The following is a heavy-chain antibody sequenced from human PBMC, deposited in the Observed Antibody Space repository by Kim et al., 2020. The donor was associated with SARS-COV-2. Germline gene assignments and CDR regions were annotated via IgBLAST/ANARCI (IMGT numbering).Heavy chain of an antibody. V-gene: IGHV4-59*01. CDR3: ARAPRHDAFDI. J-gene: IGHJ3*02. Sequence: THNPPTKGRATISVDPYKNQFSLKLSSVTAADTAVYYCARAPRHDAFDIWGQGTMVTVSS.